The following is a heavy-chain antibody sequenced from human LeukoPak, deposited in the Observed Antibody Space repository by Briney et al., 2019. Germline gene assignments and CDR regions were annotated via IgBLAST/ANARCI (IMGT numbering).Heavy chain of an antibody. CDR1: GGSISSHY. V-gene: IGHV4-59*11. J-gene: IGHJ4*02. D-gene: IGHD5-12*01. Sequence: SETLSLTCTVSGGSISSHYWSWIRQPPGKGLEWIGYIYYSGSTNYNPSLKSRVTISVDTSKNQFSLKLSSVTAADTAVYYCARRATMLAGGYFDYWGQGTLVSVSS. CDR3: ARRATMLAGGYFDY. CDR2: IYYSGST.